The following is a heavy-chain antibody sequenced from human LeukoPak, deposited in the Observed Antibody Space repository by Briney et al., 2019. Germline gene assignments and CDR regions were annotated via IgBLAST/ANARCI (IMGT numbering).Heavy chain of an antibody. J-gene: IGHJ4*02. CDR2: ISGSGGST. Sequence: GGSLRLSCAASGFTFSSYAMSWVRQAPGKGLEWVSAISGSGGSTYYADSVKGWFTISRDNSKNTQYLQMNSLRAEDTAVYYCAKPLALGSSGYYPIDYFDHWGQGTLVTVSS. V-gene: IGHV3-23*01. CDR3: AKPLALGSSGYYPIDYFDH. D-gene: IGHD3-22*01. CDR1: GFTFSSYA.